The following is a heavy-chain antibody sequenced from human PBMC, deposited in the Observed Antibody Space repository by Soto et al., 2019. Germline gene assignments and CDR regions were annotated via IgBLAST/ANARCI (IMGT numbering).Heavy chain of an antibody. CDR3: AAQGPGRGAFDI. J-gene: IGHJ3*02. D-gene: IGHD3-10*01. Sequence: GGSLRLSCAASGFTFSSYEMNWVRQAPGKGLEWVSYISSSGSTIYYADSVKGRFTISRNNAKNSLYLQMNSLRAEDTAVYYCAAQGPGRGAFDIWGQGTMVTVSS. CDR2: ISSSGSTI. CDR1: GFTFSSYE. V-gene: IGHV3-48*03.